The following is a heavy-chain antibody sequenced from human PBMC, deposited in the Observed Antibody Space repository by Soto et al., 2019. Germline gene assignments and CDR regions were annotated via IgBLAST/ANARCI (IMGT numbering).Heavy chain of an antibody. CDR2: ISGAGVST. CDR1: GFSFSSYP. CDR3: AKDHLTSGGTFWFDP. J-gene: IGHJ5*02. D-gene: IGHD6-13*01. Sequence: EVQLLESGGDLIQPGGSLRLSCAASGFSFSSYPMSWVRQAPGKGLEWVAAISGAGVSTYYADSVRGRFTISRENSKNTLYLQMSSLRAEDTALYYCAKDHLTSGGTFWFDPWGQGTRVTVSS. V-gene: IGHV3-23*01.